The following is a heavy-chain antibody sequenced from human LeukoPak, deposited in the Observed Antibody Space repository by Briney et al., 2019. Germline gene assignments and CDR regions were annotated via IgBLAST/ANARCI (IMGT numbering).Heavy chain of an antibody. CDR2: INHSGST. CDR3: ARDGGSSWYYFDY. J-gene: IGHJ4*02. CDR1: GGSFSGYY. D-gene: IGHD6-13*01. Sequence: SETLSLTCAVYGGSFSGYYWSWIRQPPGKGLEWIGEINHSGSTNHNPSLKSRVTISVDTSKNQFSLKLSSVTAADTAVYYCARDGGSSWYYFDYWGQGTLVTVSS. V-gene: IGHV4-34*01.